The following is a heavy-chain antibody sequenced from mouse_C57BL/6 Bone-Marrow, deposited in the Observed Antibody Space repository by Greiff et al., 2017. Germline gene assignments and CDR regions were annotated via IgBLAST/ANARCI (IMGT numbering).Heavy chain of an antibody. D-gene: IGHD2-3*01. CDR1: GYTFTSYW. CDR3: ASYDGYDMFAY. V-gene: IGHV1-69*01. Sequence: QVQLLQPGAELVMPGASVKLSCKASGYTFTSYWMPWVKQTPGQGLEWIGEIDPSDSYTNYNQNFKGKSTLTLDKSSSKAYMQLSRLTSEDSAVYYCASYDGYDMFAYWGQGTLVTVSA. J-gene: IGHJ3*01. CDR2: IDPSDSYT.